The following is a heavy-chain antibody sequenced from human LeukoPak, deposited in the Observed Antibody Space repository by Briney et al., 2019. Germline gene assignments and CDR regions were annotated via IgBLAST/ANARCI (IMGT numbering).Heavy chain of an antibody. CDR1: GGIFSRYA. J-gene: IGHJ4*02. CDR2: IMLILGTA. CDR3: ARIHDSTHGLLDE. Sequence: SAVKVSFKASGGIFSRYAISWVGQAPGQGLEGMGGIMLILGTANSAQKSQGRVTITADEATSTAYKELSSLRSEDTAVYYCARIHDSTHGLLDEWDQGTLVTDCS. D-gene: IGHD2-15*01. V-gene: IGHV1-69*01.